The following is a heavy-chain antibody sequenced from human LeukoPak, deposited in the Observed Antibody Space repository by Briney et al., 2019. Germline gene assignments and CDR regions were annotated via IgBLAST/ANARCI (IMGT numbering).Heavy chain of an antibody. Sequence: PSETLSLTCAVYGGSFSGYYWSWIRQPPGKGLEWIGEINHSGSTYYNPSLRSRVTISLDTSNNQFSLKLSSVTAADTAVYYCARRPRPITMVRGGWFDPWGQGTLVTVSS. V-gene: IGHV4-34*01. J-gene: IGHJ5*02. CDR3: ARRPRPITMVRGGWFDP. CDR2: INHSGST. D-gene: IGHD3-10*01. CDR1: GGSFSGYY.